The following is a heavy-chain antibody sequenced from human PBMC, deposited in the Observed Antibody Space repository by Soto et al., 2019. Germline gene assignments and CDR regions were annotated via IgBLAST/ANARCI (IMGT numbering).Heavy chain of an antibody. J-gene: IGHJ3*02. CDR3: ARGDYVVAFGI. D-gene: IGHD4-17*01. CDR2: IYHSGSS. Sequence: SETLSLTCAVSGDSISSGDYSWNWIRQPPGKGLEWIGYIYHSGSSYYNPSLKSRVTILVDRSKNQFSLKLSSVTAADTAVYYCARGDYVVAFGIWGQGTTVTVSS. V-gene: IGHV4-30-2*01. CDR1: GDSISSGDYS.